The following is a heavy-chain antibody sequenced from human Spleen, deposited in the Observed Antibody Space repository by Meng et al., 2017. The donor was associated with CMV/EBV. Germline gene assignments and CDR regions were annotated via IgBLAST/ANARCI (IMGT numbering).Heavy chain of an antibody. V-gene: IGHV1-46*01. Sequence: KVSCKASGYTFTNYNIHWVRQAPGQGLEWMGIINPSGGSTRYAQKFQGRVTMTRDTSTSTVYMELSSLRSEDTAVYYCASTGAMIYYGMDVWGQGTTVTVSS. CDR2: INPSGGST. D-gene: IGHD3-16*01. CDR3: ASTGAMIYYGMDV. J-gene: IGHJ6*02. CDR1: GYTFTNYN.